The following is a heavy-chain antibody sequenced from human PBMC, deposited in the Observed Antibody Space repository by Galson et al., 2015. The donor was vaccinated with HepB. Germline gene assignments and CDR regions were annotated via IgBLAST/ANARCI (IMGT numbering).Heavy chain of an antibody. Sequence: ETLSLTCTVSGGSISSYYWSWIRQPPGKGLEWIGYIYYSGSTNYNPSLKSRVTISVDTSKNQFSLKLSSVTAADTAVYYCARDGVKRAFDYWGQGTLVTVSS. CDR1: GGSISSYY. J-gene: IGHJ4*02. CDR2: IYYSGST. D-gene: IGHD3-3*01. CDR3: ARDGVKRAFDY. V-gene: IGHV4-59*01.